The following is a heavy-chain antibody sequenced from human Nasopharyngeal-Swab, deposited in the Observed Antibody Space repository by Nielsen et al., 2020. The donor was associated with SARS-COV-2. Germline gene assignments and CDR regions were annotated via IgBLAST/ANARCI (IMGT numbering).Heavy chain of an antibody. Sequence: GGSLRLSCSASGFTFSRYVMHWVRQAPGKELEYVSGISSNGVSTYYADSVKGRFTISRDNSKNTLYLQMNSLRAEDTAVYYCARGVDSSGYPYSHDYWGQGTLVTVSS. V-gene: IGHV3-64*04. D-gene: IGHD3-22*01. J-gene: IGHJ4*02. CDR2: ISSNGVST. CDR1: GFTFSRYV. CDR3: ARGVDSSGYPYSHDY.